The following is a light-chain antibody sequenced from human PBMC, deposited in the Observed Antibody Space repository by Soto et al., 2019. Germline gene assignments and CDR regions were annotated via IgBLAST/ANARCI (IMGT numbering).Light chain of an antibody. CDR3: CSYAGSASDV. Sequence: QSVLIQPASVSGSPGQSITISCTGTSSDVGSYDLVSWYQQHPGKGPKLMIYVVIKRPSGVSNRFSGSKSGNTASLTISGLQAEDEADYYCCSYAGSASDVFGTGTKLTVL. CDR1: SSDVGSYDL. V-gene: IGLV2-23*02. J-gene: IGLJ1*01. CDR2: VVI.